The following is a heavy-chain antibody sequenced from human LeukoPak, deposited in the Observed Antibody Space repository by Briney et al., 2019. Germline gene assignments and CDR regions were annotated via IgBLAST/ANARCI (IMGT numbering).Heavy chain of an antibody. Sequence: GGSLRLSCAASGFTFSDYAMSWVRHGPGAGLGWASGLSVDGETTYYTDSVRGRFTISRDTSRATFSLQLHTLRAADTAIYYCIIFPTTLYPLNYYFDLWGQGTEATVSS. J-gene: IGHJ4*02. V-gene: IGHV3-23*01. CDR3: IIFPTTLYPLNYYFDL. CDR1: GFTFSDYA. CDR2: LSVDGETT. D-gene: IGHD1-26*01.